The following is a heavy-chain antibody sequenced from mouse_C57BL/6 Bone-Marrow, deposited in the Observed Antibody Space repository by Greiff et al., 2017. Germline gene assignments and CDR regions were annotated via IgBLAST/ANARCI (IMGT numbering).Heavy chain of an antibody. J-gene: IGHJ3*01. D-gene: IGHD1-1*01. CDR2: ISSGGSYT. Sequence: EVQLVESGGDLVKPGGSLKLSCAASGFTFSSYGMSWVRQTPDKRLEWVATISSGGSYTYYPDSVKGRFTISRDNAKNTLYLQMSSLKSEDTAMYYCASGGGLLTWFAYWGQGTLVTVSA. CDR1: GFTFSSYG. CDR3: ASGGGLLTWFAY. V-gene: IGHV5-6*01.